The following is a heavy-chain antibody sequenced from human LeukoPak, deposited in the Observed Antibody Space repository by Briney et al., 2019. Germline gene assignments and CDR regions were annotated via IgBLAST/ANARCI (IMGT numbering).Heavy chain of an antibody. V-gene: IGHV1-18*01. CDR3: ARDLSPYYDSSGYPID. CDR2: IGAYNGNT. D-gene: IGHD3-22*01. CDR1: GYTFTSYG. Sequence: GASVKVSCKASGYTFTSYGISWVRQAPGQGLEWMGWIGAYNGNTNYAQKLQGRVTMTTDTSTSTAYMELRSLRSDDTAVYYCARDLSPYYDSSGYPIDWGQGTLVTVSS. J-gene: IGHJ4*02.